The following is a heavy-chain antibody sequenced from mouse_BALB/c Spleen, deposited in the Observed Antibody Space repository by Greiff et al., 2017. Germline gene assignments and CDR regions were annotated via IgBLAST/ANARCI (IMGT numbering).Heavy chain of an antibody. CDR3: ARGGGTTGLYDAMDY. D-gene: IGHD2-14*01. V-gene: IGHV2-9*02. J-gene: IGHJ4*01. Sequence: QVQLKESGPGLVAPSQSLSITCTVSGFSLTSYGVHWVRQPPGKGLEWLGVIWAGGSTNYNSALMSRLSISKDNSKSQVFFKMNSLQTDDTAMYYCARGGGTTGLYDAMDYWGQGTSVTVSS. CDR1: GFSLTSYG. CDR2: IWAGGST.